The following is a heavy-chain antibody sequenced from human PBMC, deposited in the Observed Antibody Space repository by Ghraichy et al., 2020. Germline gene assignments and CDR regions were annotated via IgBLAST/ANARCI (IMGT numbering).Heavy chain of an antibody. CDR2: ISGSGGST. Sequence: GGSLRLSCAASGFTFSSYAMSWVRQAPGKGLEWVSAISGSGGSTYYADSVKGRLHISRENSKNTLYLQMNSLRAEDTAVYYCAKDQGGYCSGGSCYFSYYFDYWGQGTLVTVSS. CDR3: AKDQGGYCSGGSCYFSYYFDY. D-gene: IGHD2-15*01. J-gene: IGHJ4*02. CDR1: GFTFSSYA. V-gene: IGHV3-23*01.